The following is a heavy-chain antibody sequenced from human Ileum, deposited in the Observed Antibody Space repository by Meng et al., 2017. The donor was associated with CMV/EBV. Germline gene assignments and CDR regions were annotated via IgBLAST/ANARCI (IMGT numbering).Heavy chain of an antibody. Sequence: QLGGSGGGLVQPGGSLRLSCAASGFTFNNFWMSWVRQAPGKGLEWVANIKNDGSEIYYADSVKGRFTISRDNAKNLLYLQMNSLRAEDTAVYYCRVGHYSDFWGQGTLVTVSS. V-gene: IGHV3-7*01. CDR3: RVGHYSDF. J-gene: IGHJ4*02. CDR2: IKNDGSEI. CDR1: GFTFNNFW. D-gene: IGHD3-10*01.